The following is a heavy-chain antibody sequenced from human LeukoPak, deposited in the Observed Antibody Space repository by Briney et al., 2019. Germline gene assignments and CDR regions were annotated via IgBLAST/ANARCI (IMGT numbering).Heavy chain of an antibody. J-gene: IGHJ4*02. Sequence: ASVKVSCKASGYTFTGYYMHWVRQAPGQGLEWMGWISAYNGNTNYAQKLQGRVTMTTDTSTSTAYMELRSLRSDDTAVYYCARVGRLVNFDYWGQGTLVTVSS. D-gene: IGHD3-16*01. CDR2: ISAYNGNT. CDR3: ARVGRLVNFDY. CDR1: GYTFTGYY. V-gene: IGHV1-18*04.